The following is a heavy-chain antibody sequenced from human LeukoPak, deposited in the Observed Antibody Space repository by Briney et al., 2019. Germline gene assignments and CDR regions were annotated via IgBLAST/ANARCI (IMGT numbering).Heavy chain of an antibody. CDR3: ARGCVVPAAIGVRIRFDP. Sequence: PSETLSLTCTVSGGSISSGGYYWSWIRQHPGKGLEWIGYIYYSGSTYYNPSLKSRVTISVDTSKNQFSLKLSSVTAADTAVYYCARGCVVPAAIGVRIRFDPWGQGTLVTVSS. D-gene: IGHD2-2*02. CDR1: GGSISSGGYY. J-gene: IGHJ5*02. CDR2: IYYSGST. V-gene: IGHV4-31*03.